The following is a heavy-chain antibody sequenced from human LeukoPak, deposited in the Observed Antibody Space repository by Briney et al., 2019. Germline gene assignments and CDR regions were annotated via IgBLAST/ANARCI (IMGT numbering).Heavy chain of an antibody. J-gene: IGHJ6*02. CDR1: AFTFCVYA. D-gene: IGHD5-12*01. CDR2: IRSKAYGGTT. Sequence: GGSLRLSCTASAFTFCVYAMSWFSQAPGKGLEWVGFIRSKAYGGTTEDAASLKGRFTISRDVSKSIAYLQMNSLKTEDTAVYYCTRDYRRGYSGYDYYYGMDVWGQGTTVTVSS. CDR3: TRDYRRGYSGYDYYYGMDV. V-gene: IGHV3-49*03.